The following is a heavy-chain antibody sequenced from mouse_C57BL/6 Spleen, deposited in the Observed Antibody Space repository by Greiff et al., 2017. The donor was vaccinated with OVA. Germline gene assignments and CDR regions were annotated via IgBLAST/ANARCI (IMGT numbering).Heavy chain of an antibody. V-gene: IGHV1-52*01. Sequence: QVQLQQPGAELVRPGSSVKLSCKASGYTFTSYWMHWVKQRPIQGLEWIGNIDPSDSETHYNQKFKDKATLTVDKSSSTAYMQLSSLTSEDSAVYYCARAFDGYGYYYAMDYWGQGTSVTVSS. CDR1: GYTFTSYW. J-gene: IGHJ4*01. CDR3: ARAFDGYGYYYAMDY. CDR2: IDPSDSET. D-gene: IGHD2-3*01.